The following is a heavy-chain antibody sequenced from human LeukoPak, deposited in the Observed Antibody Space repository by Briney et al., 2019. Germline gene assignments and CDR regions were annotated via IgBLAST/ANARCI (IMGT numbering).Heavy chain of an antibody. Sequence: PGRSLRLSCAASGFTFDDYAMHWVRQAPGKGLEWVSGISWNSGSIGYADSVKGRFTISRDNAKNSLYLQMNSLRAEDTALYCAKGSITMVRGASDYWGQGTLVTVSS. CDR1: GFTFDDYA. D-gene: IGHD3-10*01. CDR2: ISWNSGSI. J-gene: IGHJ4*02. CDR3: AKGSITMVRGASDY. V-gene: IGHV3-9*01.